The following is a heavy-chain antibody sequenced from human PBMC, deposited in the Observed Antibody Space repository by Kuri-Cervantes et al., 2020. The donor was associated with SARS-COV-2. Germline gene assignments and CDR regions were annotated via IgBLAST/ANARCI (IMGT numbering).Heavy chain of an antibody. CDR1: GFTFSSYA. CDR2: ISGSGGST. Sequence: GESLKISCEASGFTFSSYAMRWVRQVPGKGLEWVSPISGSGGSTYYADSVKGRFTISRDNSKNTLYMQMNSLRAEDTAVYYCARGYEARYSSSWYLDYWGQGTLVTVSS. J-gene: IGHJ4*02. D-gene: IGHD6-13*01. V-gene: IGHV3-23*01. CDR3: ARGYEARYSSSWYLDY.